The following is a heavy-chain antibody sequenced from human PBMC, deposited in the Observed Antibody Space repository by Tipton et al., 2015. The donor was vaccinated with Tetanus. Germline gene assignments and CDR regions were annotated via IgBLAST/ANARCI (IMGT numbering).Heavy chain of an antibody. CDR2: IFHSGST. CDR3: AKVVGWGDYFDS. D-gene: IGHD1-26*01. CDR1: GDSIRRSY. J-gene: IGHJ4*02. V-gene: IGHV4-59*01. Sequence: LSLTCNVSGDSIRRSYWSWIRQPPGKGLEWIGHIFHSGSTNYNPSLKSRVTMSIDTSERQFSLKLTSVTSADTAVYYCAKVVGWGDYFDSWGQGILVTVSS.